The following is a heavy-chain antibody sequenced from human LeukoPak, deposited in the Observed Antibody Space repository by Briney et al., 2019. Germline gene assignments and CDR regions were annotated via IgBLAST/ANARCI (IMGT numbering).Heavy chain of an antibody. Sequence: TSETLSLTCAVYGGSFSGYYWSWIRQPPGKGLGWIGEINHSGSTNYNPSLKSRVTISVDTSKNQFSLKLSSVTAADTAVYYCARGGGAYYYDSSGPFDYWGQGTLVTVSS. CDR1: GGSFSGYY. V-gene: IGHV4-34*01. CDR3: ARGGGAYYYDSSGPFDY. CDR2: INHSGST. D-gene: IGHD3-22*01. J-gene: IGHJ4*02.